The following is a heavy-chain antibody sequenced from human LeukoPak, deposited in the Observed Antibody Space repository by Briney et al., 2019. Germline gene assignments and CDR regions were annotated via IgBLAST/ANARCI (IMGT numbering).Heavy chain of an antibody. CDR3: ARGGKYYGSGSTSYYFDY. J-gene: IGHJ4*02. D-gene: IGHD3-10*01. V-gene: IGHV1-46*01. Sequence: ASVKVSCKASGYTFTSYYMHWVRQAPGQGLEWMGIINPSGGSTSYAQKFQGRVTMTRDMSTSTAYMALSSLRSEDAAVYYCARGGKYYGSGSTSYYFDYGGQGTLVTVSS. CDR1: GYTFTSYY. CDR2: INPSGGST.